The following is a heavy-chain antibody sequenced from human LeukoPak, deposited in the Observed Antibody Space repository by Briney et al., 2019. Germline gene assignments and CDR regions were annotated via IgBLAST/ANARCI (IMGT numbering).Heavy chain of an antibody. CDR1: GGTFSSYA. CDR2: IIPIFGTA. CDR3: ASGYYYGSGRYPLFDY. Sequence: SVKVSCKASGGTFSSYAISWVRQAPGQGLEWMGGIIPIFGTANYAQKFQGRVTITADESTSTAYMELSSLRSEDTAVYYCASGYYYGSGRYPLFDYWGQGTLVTVSS. V-gene: IGHV1-69*13. D-gene: IGHD3-10*01. J-gene: IGHJ4*02.